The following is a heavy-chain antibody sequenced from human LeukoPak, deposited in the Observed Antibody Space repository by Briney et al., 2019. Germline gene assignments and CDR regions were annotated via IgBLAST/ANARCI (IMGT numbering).Heavy chain of an antibody. CDR2: ISAYNGNT. J-gene: IGHJ3*02. CDR3: ARASPFIVVVSAASDDAFDI. Sequence: ASVKVSCKASGYTFTSYGISWVRQAPGQGLEGMGWISAYNGNTNYAQKLQGRGTMTTDTSTSTAYMELRSLRSDDTAVYYCARASPFIVVVSAASDDAFDIWGQGTMVTVSS. CDR1: GYTFTSYG. V-gene: IGHV1-18*01. D-gene: IGHD2-2*01.